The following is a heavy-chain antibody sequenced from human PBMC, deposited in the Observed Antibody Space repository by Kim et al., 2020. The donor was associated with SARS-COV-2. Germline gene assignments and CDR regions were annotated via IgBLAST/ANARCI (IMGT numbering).Heavy chain of an antibody. V-gene: IGHV4-4*02. CDR2: IYHTGST. CDR3: ARIRGGSGFDLNWFDP. CDR1: GGSVSDTHW. J-gene: IGHJ5*02. Sequence: SETLSLTCAVSGGSVSDTHWWRWVRPSPGRGLEWLGEIYHTGSTTYSPSLKSRINISLDKSKNQFFLKLISVTAADTAVYYCARIRGGSGFDLNWFDPWGQGAMVTVSS. D-gene: IGHD5-12*01.